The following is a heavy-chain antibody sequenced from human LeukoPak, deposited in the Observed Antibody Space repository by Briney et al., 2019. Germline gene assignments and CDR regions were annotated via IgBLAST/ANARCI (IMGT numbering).Heavy chain of an antibody. J-gene: IGHJ4*02. CDR1: GGSISSSSYY. CDR2: IYYSGST. D-gene: IGHD1-26*01. V-gene: IGHV4-39*01. Sequence: PSVTLSLTCTVSGGSISSSSYYWGWIRQPPGKGLEWMGSIYYSGSTYYNPSLKSRVTISVDTSKNQFSLKLGSVTAADTAVYYCARQSSSGSYWGQGTLVTVSS. CDR3: ARQSSSGSY.